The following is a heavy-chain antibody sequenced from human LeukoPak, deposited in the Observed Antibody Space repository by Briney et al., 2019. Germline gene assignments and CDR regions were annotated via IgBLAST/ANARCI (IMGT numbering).Heavy chain of an antibody. J-gene: IGHJ5*02. CDR2: ISAYNGNT. CDR3: ARDCSGGSCTNWFDP. CDR1: GDTFSDYA. D-gene: IGHD2-15*01. V-gene: IGHV1-18*01. Sequence: ASVKVSCKTSGDTFSDYAISWVRQAPGQGLEWMGWISAYNGNTNYAQKLQGRVTMTTDTSTSTAYMELRSLRSDDTAVYYCARDCSGGSCTNWFDPWGQGTLVTVSS.